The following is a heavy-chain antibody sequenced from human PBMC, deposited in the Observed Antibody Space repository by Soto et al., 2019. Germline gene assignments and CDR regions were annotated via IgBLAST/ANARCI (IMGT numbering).Heavy chain of an antibody. V-gene: IGHV4-39*01. D-gene: IGHD4-17*01. J-gene: IGHJ4*02. Sequence: QLQLQESGPGLVKPSETLSLTCTVSGGSISSSSYYWGWIRQPPGKGLEWIGSIYYSGSTYYNPSLKSRVTRSVYTSKNQLSLKLSSVTAADAAVYCCAGRHDYGDYFDYWGQGTLVTVSS. CDR3: AGRHDYGDYFDY. CDR2: IYYSGST. CDR1: GGSISSSSYY.